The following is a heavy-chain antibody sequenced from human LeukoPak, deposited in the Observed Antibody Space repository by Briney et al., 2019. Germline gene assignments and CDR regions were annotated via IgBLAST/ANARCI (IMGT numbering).Heavy chain of an antibody. CDR2: ISISKGNT. J-gene: IGHJ3*02. CDR1: GYTFTDYG. V-gene: IGHV1-18*01. D-gene: IGHD6-25*01. Sequence: GASVKVSCKASGYTFTDYGISWVRQAPGQGLEWMGWISISKGNTIYPQKLQGRVTMTTDTSTSAAYMELRRLRSDDTAVCYCARDKRYAFDIWGQGTMVTVPS. CDR3: ARDKRYAFDI.